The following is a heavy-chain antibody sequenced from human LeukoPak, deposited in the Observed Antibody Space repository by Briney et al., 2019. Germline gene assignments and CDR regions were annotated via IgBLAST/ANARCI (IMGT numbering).Heavy chain of an antibody. CDR3: ARAGKDRQWLRFRYLDY. V-gene: IGHV3-48*03. CDR1: GFTFSNYE. CDR2: ISSSGSTI. Sequence: GGALRLSCAASGFTFSNYEMNWVRQAPGKGLEWVSYISSSGSTIYYADSVKGRFTISRDNAKNSLYLQMNSLRAEDTAVYYCARAGKDRQWLRFRYLDYWGQGTRVTVFS. J-gene: IGHJ4*02. D-gene: IGHD5-12*01.